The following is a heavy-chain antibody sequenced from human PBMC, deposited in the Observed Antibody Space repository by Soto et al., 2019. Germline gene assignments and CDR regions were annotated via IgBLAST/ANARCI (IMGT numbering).Heavy chain of an antibody. V-gene: IGHV3-74*01. CDR3: ARDKTVAGQTTFEY. J-gene: IGHJ4*02. CDR2: IDIAGSTT. CDR1: GFTFSSYW. Sequence: VGSLRLSCAASGFTFSSYWMHWVRQTPGKGLVWVSRIDIAGSTTTYADSVKGRFTISRDNAKNTLYLQMNSLRAEDTAVYYCARDKTVAGQTTFEYFGQGTLVNVSS. D-gene: IGHD6-19*01.